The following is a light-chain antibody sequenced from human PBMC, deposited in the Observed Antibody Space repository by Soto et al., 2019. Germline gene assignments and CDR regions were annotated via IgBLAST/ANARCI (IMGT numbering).Light chain of an antibody. V-gene: IGKV1-9*01. Sequence: DIQLTQSPSFLSASVGDRVTITCRASQGISSYLAWYQQKPGKAPKLLIYAAYTLQSGVPSRFSGSGSGTEFTLTISSLQPEEFAVYYCQQRSNWPITFGQGTRLEIK. J-gene: IGKJ5*01. CDR2: AAY. CDR1: QGISSY. CDR3: QQRSNWPIT.